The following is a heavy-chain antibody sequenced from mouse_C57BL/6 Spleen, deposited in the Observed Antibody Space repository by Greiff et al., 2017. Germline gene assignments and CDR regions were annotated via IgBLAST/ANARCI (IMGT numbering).Heavy chain of an antibody. CDR3: ARGGVFYAMDY. CDR2: ISYDGSN. CDR1: GYSITSGYY. J-gene: IGHJ4*01. V-gene: IGHV3-6*01. Sequence: VQLQQSGPGLVKPSQSLSLTCSVTGYSITSGYYWNWIRQFPGNKLEWMGYISYDGSNNYNPSLKNRISITRDTSKNQFFLKLNSVTTEDTATYSCARGGVFYAMDYWGQGTSVTVSS.